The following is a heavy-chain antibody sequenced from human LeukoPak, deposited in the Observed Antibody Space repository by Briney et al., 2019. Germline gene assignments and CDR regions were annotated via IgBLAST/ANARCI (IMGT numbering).Heavy chain of an antibody. V-gene: IGHV1-69*04. CDR1: GGTFSSYA. CDR3: AREYCSSTSCPINARGNWFDP. CDR2: IIPILGIA. J-gene: IGHJ5*02. Sequence: ASVKVSCKASGGTFSSYAISWVRQAPGQGLEWMGRIIPILGIANYAQKFQGRVTITADKSTSTAYMELSSLRSEDTAMYYCAREYCSSTSCPINARGNWFDPWGQGTLVTVSS. D-gene: IGHD2-2*01.